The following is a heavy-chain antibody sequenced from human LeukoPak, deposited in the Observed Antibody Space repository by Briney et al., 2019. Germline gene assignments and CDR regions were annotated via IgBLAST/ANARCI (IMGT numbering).Heavy chain of an antibody. J-gene: IGHJ4*02. CDR2: TYYRSKWYN. CDR3: ARAREYTSSSGWYRGHHFDY. CDR1: GDSVSSNSAA. D-gene: IGHD6-19*01. Sequence: SQTLSLTCAISGDSVSSNSAAWNWIRQSPSRGLEWLGRTYYRSKWYNDYAVSVKSRITINPDTSKNQFSLQLNSVTPEDTAVYYCARAREYTSSSGWYRGHHFDYWGQGTLVTVSS. V-gene: IGHV6-1*01.